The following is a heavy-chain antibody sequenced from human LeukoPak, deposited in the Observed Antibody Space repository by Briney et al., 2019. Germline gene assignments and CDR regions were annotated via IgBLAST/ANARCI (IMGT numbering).Heavy chain of an antibody. CDR3: ARDSIAVAGTSFWDY. J-gene: IGHJ4*02. CDR2: ISAYNGNT. CDR1: GYTFTSYG. V-gene: IGHV1-18*01. Sequence: ASVKVSCKASGYTFTSYGISWVRQAPGQGLEWMGWISAYNGNTNYAQKLQGRVTMTTDTSTSTAYMELRGLRSDDTAVYYCARDSIAVAGTSFWDYWGQGTLVTVSS. D-gene: IGHD6-19*01.